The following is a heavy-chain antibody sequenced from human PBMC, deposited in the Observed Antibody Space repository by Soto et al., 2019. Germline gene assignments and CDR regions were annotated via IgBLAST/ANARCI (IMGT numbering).Heavy chain of an antibody. CDR1: GYSISSGNY. CDR3: ARDYGDYQFDS. CDR2: IYYSGST. D-gene: IGHD4-17*01. J-gene: IGHJ4*02. V-gene: IGHV4-31*11. Sequence: SQTLSLTCAVSGYSISSGNYWAWIRQHPGKGLEWIGYIYYSGSTYYNPSLKSRVTISVDTSKNQFSLKLASVTAADTAVYYCARDYGDYQFDSWGQGTLVTVS.